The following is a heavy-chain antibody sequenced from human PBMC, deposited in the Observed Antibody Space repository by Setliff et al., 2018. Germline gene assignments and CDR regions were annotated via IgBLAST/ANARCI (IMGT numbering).Heavy chain of an antibody. J-gene: IGHJ4*02. V-gene: IGHV1-8*01. CDR3: ARGSRGFDY. Sequence: ASVKVSCKASGYTFINYDINWVRQAPGQRLEWMGWMNPNSGNTGYAQKFQGRVTIITDESTSTAYMQLSSLGSEDTAVYFCARGSRGFDYWGQGALVTVSS. CDR1: GYTFINYD. CDR2: MNPNSGNT.